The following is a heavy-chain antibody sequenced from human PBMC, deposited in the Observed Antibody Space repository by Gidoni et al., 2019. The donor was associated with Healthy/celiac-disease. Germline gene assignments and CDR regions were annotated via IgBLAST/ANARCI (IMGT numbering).Heavy chain of an antibody. CDR3: ARDRPNNYYDSSGYYYYYGMDV. CDR1: GFTFSDYY. V-gene: IGHV3-11*06. J-gene: IGHJ6*02. CDR2: ISSSSSYT. D-gene: IGHD3-22*01. Sequence: QVPLVESGGGLVKPGGSLRLSCAASGFTFSDYYMSWIRQAPGKGLEWVSYISSSSSYTNYADSVKGRFTISRDNAKNSLYLQMNSLRAEDTAVYYCARDRPNNYYDSSGYYYYYGMDVWGQGTTVTVSS.